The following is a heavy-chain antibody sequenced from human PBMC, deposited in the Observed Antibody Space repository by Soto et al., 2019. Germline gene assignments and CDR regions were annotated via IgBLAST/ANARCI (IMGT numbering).Heavy chain of an antibody. CDR1: GYTFTSYA. D-gene: IGHD1-26*01. Sequence: QVQLVQSGAEEKKPGASVKVSCKASGYTFTSYAMHWVRKAPGQRLEWMGWINAGNGNTKYSQKFQGRVTLTRDTTASTANMELSSLRSEDTAVYYCAIYVGGRDVWGQGTTVTVSS. J-gene: IGHJ6*02. V-gene: IGHV1-3*05. CDR3: AIYVGGRDV. CDR2: INAGNGNT.